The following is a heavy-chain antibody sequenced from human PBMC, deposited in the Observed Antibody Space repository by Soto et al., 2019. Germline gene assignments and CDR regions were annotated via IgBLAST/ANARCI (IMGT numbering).Heavy chain of an antibody. CDR2: ISAYNGNT. J-gene: IGHJ6*02. V-gene: IGHV1-18*01. Sequence: QVQLVQSGAEVKKPGASVKVSCKASGYTFTSYGISWVRQAPGQGLEWMGWISAYNGNTNYAQKLQGRVTMTTDTSTSTAYMELRSLRSDDTAVYYCARVPTETYYYYYYGMDVWGQGTTVTVSS. CDR1: GYTFTSYG. D-gene: IGHD4-4*01. CDR3: ARVPTETYYYYYYGMDV.